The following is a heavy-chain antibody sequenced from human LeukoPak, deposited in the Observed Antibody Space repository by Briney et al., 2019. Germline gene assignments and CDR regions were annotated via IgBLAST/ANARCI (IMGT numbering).Heavy chain of an antibody. CDR1: GFTFSSYA. J-gene: IGHJ6*03. Sequence: PGGSLRLSCAASGFTFSSYAMHWVRQAPGKGLERVAVISYDGSNKYYADSVKGRFTISRDNAKNSLYLQMNSLRAEDTAVYYCARAYYYEAADYYYYMDVWGKGTTVTVSS. CDR3: ARAYYYEAADYYYYMDV. CDR2: ISYDGSNK. D-gene: IGHD3-22*01. V-gene: IGHV3-30-3*01.